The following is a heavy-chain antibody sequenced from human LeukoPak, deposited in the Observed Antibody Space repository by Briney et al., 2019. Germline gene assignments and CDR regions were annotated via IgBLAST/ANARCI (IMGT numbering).Heavy chain of an antibody. D-gene: IGHD3-22*01. Sequence: ASVKVSCKASGYTFTSYDINWVRQATGQGLEWMGWMNPNSGNTGYAQKFQGRVTMTRNTSISTAYMELSSLRSEDTAVYYCARTYYYDSSGSLMFDPWGQGTLVTVSS. J-gene: IGHJ5*02. CDR2: MNPNSGNT. CDR3: ARTYYYDSSGSLMFDP. CDR1: GYTFTSYD. V-gene: IGHV1-8*01.